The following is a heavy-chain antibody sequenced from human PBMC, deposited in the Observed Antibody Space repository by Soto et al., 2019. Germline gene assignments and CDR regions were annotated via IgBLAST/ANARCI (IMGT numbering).Heavy chain of an antibody. J-gene: IGHJ3*02. V-gene: IGHV3-33*01. D-gene: IGHD3-22*01. CDR1: GFTFSSYG. Sequence: GGSLRLSCAASGFTFSSYGMHWVRQAPGKGLEWVAVIWYDGSNKYYADSVKGRFTISRDNSKNTLYLQMNSLRAEDTAVYYCARDTSITMIVVADDAFDIWGQGTMVTV. CDR3: ARDTSITMIVVADDAFDI. CDR2: IWYDGSNK.